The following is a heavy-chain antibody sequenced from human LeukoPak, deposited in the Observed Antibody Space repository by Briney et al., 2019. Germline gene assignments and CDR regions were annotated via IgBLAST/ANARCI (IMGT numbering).Heavy chain of an antibody. J-gene: IGHJ6*02. Sequence: GGSLRLSCAGSGFTFSTYSINWVRQAPGKGLEWVSSIDGSSNDINYADSVKGRFTISRDNAKNSLYLQMNSLRAEDTAVYYCARDQRGVAELNYYYHGMDVWGQGTTVTVSS. CDR3: ARDQRGVAELNYYYHGMDV. CDR2: IDGSSNDI. CDR1: GFTFSTYS. V-gene: IGHV3-21*01. D-gene: IGHD2-15*01.